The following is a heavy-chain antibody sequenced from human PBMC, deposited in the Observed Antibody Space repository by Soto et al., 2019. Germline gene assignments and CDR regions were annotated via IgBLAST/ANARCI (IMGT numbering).Heavy chain of an antibody. CDR1: GGSISSGGYS. V-gene: IGHV4-30-2*01. D-gene: IGHD3-3*01. CDR3: ARELFSISGWFDP. CDR2: IYHSGST. J-gene: IGHJ5*02. Sequence: QLQLQESGSGLVKPSQTLSLTCAVSGGSISSGGYSWSWIRQPPGKGLEWIGYIYHSGSTYYNPSLQSRVTISVDRSKNPFSLKLSSVTAADTAVYYCARELFSISGWFDPWGQGTLVTVSS.